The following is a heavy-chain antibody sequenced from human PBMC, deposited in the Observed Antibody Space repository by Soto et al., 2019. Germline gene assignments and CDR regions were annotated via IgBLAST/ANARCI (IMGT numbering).Heavy chain of an antibody. J-gene: IGHJ4*02. CDR1: GYTFTSYG. Sequence: QVQLVQSGAEVKKPGASVKVSCKSSGYTFTSYGISWVRQAPGQGLEWMGWISAYNGNTNYAQKLQGRVTMTTDTSTSTAYMELRSLRSDDTAVYYCASQRANYYDSSGYLVYWGQGTLVTVSS. CDR3: ASQRANYYDSSGYLVY. D-gene: IGHD3-22*01. CDR2: ISAYNGNT. V-gene: IGHV1-18*01.